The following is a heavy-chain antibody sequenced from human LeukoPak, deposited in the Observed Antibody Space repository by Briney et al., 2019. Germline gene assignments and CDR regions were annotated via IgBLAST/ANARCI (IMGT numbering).Heavy chain of an antibody. D-gene: IGHD3-22*01. CDR3: ARVGVVPAAMEYYYDSSGYIFFDY. V-gene: IGHV4-39*07. J-gene: IGHJ4*02. CDR2: IYYSGST. CDR1: GGSISSSSYS. Sequence: PSETLSLTCTVSGGSISSSSYSWGWIRQPPGKGLQWIASIYYSGSTNYNPSLQSRVTISVDTSKNQFSLKLSSVTAADTAVYYCARVGVVPAAMEYYYDSSGYIFFDYWGQGTLVTVSS.